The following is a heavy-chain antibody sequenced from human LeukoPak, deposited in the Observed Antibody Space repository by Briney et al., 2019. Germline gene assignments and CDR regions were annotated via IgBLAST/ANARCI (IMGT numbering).Heavy chain of an antibody. CDR1: RFTLKIFP. CDR2: TSHDGSDK. Sequence: PGGTLRLSGGASRFTLKIFPMHWDGQAPGKGLEWLSVTSHDGSDKTNADSVKGRFIISRDNSKNTIYLQLNSLRPEDTAMYYCAREGVQTTVDAFDIWGLGTMVIVSS. D-gene: IGHD4-17*01. V-gene: IGHV3-30*04. CDR3: AREGVQTTVDAFDI. J-gene: IGHJ3*02.